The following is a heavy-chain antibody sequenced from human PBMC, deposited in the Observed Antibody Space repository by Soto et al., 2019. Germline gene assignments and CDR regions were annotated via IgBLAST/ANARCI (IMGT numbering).Heavy chain of an antibody. CDR2: ISFDGSNK. J-gene: IGHJ6*02. D-gene: IGHD2-2*02. CDR3: ARGRSCSGTSCYTDYYFGMDV. V-gene: IGHV3-30-3*01. CDR1: GFTFSIYA. Sequence: AGGSLRLSCAASGFTFSIYALHWVRQAPGKGLEWVAVISFDGSNKLYADSVKGRFTISRDNSKNTLYVQMNSLRGEDTAVYYCARGRSCSGTSCYTDYYFGMDVWGQGTTVTVSS.